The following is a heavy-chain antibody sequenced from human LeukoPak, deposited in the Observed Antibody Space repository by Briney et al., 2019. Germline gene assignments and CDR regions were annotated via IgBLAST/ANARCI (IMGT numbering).Heavy chain of an antibody. CDR2: IKQDGSEK. CDR3: ARDLRISSSPWDDAFDI. CDR1: GFTFSSYW. V-gene: IGHV3-7*01. D-gene: IGHD6-6*01. J-gene: IGHJ3*02. Sequence: GGSLRLSCAASGFTFSSYWMSWVRQAPGKGLEWVANIKQDGSEKYYVDSVKGRFTISRDNAKNSLYLQMNSLRAEDTAVYYCARDLRISSSPWDDAFDIWGQGTMVTVSS.